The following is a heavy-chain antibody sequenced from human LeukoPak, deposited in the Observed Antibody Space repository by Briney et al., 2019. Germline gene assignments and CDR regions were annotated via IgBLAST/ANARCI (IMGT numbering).Heavy chain of an antibody. V-gene: IGHV3-66*01. D-gene: IGHD6-19*01. CDR2: IYSGGST. CDR1: RFTFSSIY. Sequence: GGSLRLSCAAARFTFSSIYMRWVRQAPGKGREWGSGIYSGGSTYYAESVKGRFTISRDNSKNTLYLQMNSLRAEDTAVYYCARGGSGWYLFDYWGQGTLVTVSS. J-gene: IGHJ4*02. CDR3: ARGGSGWYLFDY.